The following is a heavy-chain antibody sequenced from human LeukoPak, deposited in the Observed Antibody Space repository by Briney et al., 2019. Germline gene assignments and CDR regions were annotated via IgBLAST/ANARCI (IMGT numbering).Heavy chain of an antibody. CDR1: GFNFITYA. Sequence: PGGSLRLSCAASGFNFITYAMSWVRQAPGKGLEWVSTITYSGDSTYYADSLRGRFTISRDNSKNTLFLQMNSLRAEDTAVYYCAKLIPPVDCSSTSCYGFDYWGQGTLVTVSS. CDR3: AKLIPPVDCSSTSCYGFDY. D-gene: IGHD2-2*01. CDR2: ITYSGDST. V-gene: IGHV3-23*01. J-gene: IGHJ4*02.